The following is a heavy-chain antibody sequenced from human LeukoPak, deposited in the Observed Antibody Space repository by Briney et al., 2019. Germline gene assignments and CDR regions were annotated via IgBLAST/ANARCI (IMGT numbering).Heavy chain of an antibody. D-gene: IGHD1-26*01. V-gene: IGHV3-30*18. Sequence: TGGSLRLSCAASGFTFSTYGMHWVRQAPGKGLEWVAVISYDSVYKYYGDSVEGRFTISRDNSKNTLFLQMNSLRPEDTAVYYCAKDRDVVGATAFDYWGQGTPVTVSS. CDR1: GFTFSTYG. CDR2: ISYDSVYK. J-gene: IGHJ4*02. CDR3: AKDRDVVGATAFDY.